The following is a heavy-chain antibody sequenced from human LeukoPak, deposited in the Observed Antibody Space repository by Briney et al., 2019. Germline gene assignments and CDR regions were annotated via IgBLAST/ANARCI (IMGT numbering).Heavy chain of an antibody. Sequence: GGSLRLSCAASGFTFSSYWMSWVRQAPGRGLEWVANMKQDGSEKYYVDSVKGRFTISRDNAKNSLYLQMNSLRAEDTAVYYCARDPGIAVAGQNWFDPWGQGTLVTVPS. CDR1: GFTFSSYW. J-gene: IGHJ5*02. CDR2: MKQDGSEK. V-gene: IGHV3-7*01. CDR3: ARDPGIAVAGQNWFDP. D-gene: IGHD6-19*01.